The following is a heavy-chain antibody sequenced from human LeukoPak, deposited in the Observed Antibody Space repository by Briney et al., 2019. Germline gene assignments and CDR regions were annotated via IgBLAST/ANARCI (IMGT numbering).Heavy chain of an antibody. CDR3: ARDSLYDSSGSGAFDI. Sequence: PSETLSLTCTVSGGSISSYYWSWIRQPPGKGLEWIGYIYYSGSTNYNPSLKSRVTISVDTSKNQFSLKLSSVTAADTAVYYCARDSLYDSSGSGAFDIWGQGTMVTVSS. J-gene: IGHJ3*02. CDR2: IYYSGST. D-gene: IGHD3-22*01. CDR1: GGSISSYY. V-gene: IGHV4-59*01.